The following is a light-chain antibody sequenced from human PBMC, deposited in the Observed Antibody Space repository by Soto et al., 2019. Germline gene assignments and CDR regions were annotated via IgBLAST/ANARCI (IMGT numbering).Light chain of an antibody. CDR2: DVS. CDR3: SSYTSSNTLVV. V-gene: IGLV2-14*03. Sequence: QSALTQPASVSGSPGQSITISCTGTSSDVGGYIYVSWYQHHPGKAPKLMIYDVSDRTSGVSNRFSGSKSGNTASLTISGLQAEDEADYYCSSYTSSNTLVVFGGGTQLNVL. CDR1: SSDVGGYIY. J-gene: IGLJ2*01.